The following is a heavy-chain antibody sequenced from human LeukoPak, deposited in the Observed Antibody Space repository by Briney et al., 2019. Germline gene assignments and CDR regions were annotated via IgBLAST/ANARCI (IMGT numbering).Heavy chain of an antibody. Sequence: SETLSLTCAVYGGSFSGYYWSWIRQPPGKGLEWIGEINHSGSTNYNPSLKSRVTISVDTSKNQFSLKLSSVTAADTAVYYCARERGATFDYWGQGTLVTVSS. CDR3: ARERGATFDY. CDR1: GGSFSGYY. CDR2: INHSGST. J-gene: IGHJ4*02. V-gene: IGHV4-34*01. D-gene: IGHD3-16*01.